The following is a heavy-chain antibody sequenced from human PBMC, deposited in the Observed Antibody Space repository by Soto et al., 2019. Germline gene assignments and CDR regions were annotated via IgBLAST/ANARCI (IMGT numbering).Heavy chain of an antibody. CDR3: ARDLRRITIFGVVISYGMDV. V-gene: IGHV4-30-4*01. CDR1: GGSISSGDYY. Sequence: SSETLSLTCTVSGGSISSGDYYWSWIRQPPGKGLEWIGYIYYSGSTYYNPSLKSRVTISVDTSKNQFSLKLSSVTAADTAVYYCARDLRRITIFGVVISYGMDVWGQGTTVTVSS. CDR2: IYYSGST. J-gene: IGHJ6*02. D-gene: IGHD3-3*01.